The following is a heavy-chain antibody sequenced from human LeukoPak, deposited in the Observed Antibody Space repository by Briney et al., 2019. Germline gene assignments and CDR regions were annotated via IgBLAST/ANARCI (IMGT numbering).Heavy chain of an antibody. CDR1: GFTFSNYG. Sequence: PRGSRRLSCAASGFTFSNYGMHWVRPAPGRGLEWVAVISYDESDKYYADSVKGRFTISRDNSKNTLYLQMNSLRPDDTAVYYCAKGVVAATNAAYYGMDVWGQGTTVTVSS. J-gene: IGHJ6*02. CDR3: AKGVVAATNAAYYGMDV. V-gene: IGHV3-30*18. CDR2: ISYDESDK. D-gene: IGHD2-15*01.